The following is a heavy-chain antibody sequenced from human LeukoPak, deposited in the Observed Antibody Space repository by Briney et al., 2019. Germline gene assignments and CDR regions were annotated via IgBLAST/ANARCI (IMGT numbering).Heavy chain of an antibody. D-gene: IGHD6-19*01. J-gene: IGHJ4*02. CDR2: IDPKSGGT. V-gene: IGHV1-2*02. Sequence: ASVKVSCKASGYTFTGYCMHWVRQAPGQGLEWMGWIDPKSGGTNYAQKFQGRVTMTRDTSISTTYMELSRLRSDDTAVYYCSRDLGISGWYAPPLGYFDYWGQGTLVTVSS. CDR3: SRDLGISGWYAPPLGYFDY. CDR1: GYTFTGYC.